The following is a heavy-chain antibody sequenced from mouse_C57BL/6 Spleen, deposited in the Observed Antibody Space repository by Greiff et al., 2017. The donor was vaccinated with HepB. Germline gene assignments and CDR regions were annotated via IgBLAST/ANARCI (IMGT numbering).Heavy chain of an antibody. CDR2: INPSSGYT. J-gene: IGHJ3*01. Sequence: VQLQQSGAELARPGASVKMSCKASGYTFTSYTMHWAKQRPGQGLEWIGYINPSSGYTKYNQKFKDKATLTADKSSSTAYMQLSSLTSEDSAVYYCANTGTFAYWGQGTLVTVSA. D-gene: IGHD4-1*01. CDR1: GYTFTSYT. CDR3: ANTGTFAY. V-gene: IGHV1-4*01.